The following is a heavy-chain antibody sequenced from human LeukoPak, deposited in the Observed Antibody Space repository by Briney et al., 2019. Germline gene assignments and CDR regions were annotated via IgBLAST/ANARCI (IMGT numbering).Heavy chain of an antibody. V-gene: IGHV3-7*01. CDR3: ARDWLDTAMGD. CDR2: IKQDGSEK. CDR1: GFTFSSYW. Sequence: PGGSLRLSCAASGFTFSSYWMTWVRQAPGKGLEWVANIKQDGSEKYYVDSVKGRFSISRDNAKNSLYVQMNSLRAEDTAVYYCARDWLDTAMGDWGQGTLVTVSS. D-gene: IGHD5-18*01. J-gene: IGHJ4*02.